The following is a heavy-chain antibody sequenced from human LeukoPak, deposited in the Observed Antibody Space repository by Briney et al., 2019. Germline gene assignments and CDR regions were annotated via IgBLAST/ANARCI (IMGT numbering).Heavy chain of an antibody. CDR2: IYYSGST. D-gene: IGHD6-13*01. Sequence: SETLSLTCTVSGGSVSSGSYYWSWIRQPPGKGLEWIGYIYYSGSTNYNPSLKSRVTISVDTSKNQFSLKLSSVTAAAVYYCARERYSSSWFDYWGQGTLVTVSS. J-gene: IGHJ4*02. CDR1: GGSVSSGSYY. CDR3: ARERYSSSWFDY. V-gene: IGHV4-61*01.